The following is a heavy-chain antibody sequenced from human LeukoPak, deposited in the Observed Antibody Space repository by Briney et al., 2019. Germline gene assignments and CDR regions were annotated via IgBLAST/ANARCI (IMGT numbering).Heavy chain of an antibody. CDR1: GFTFSSYA. J-gene: IGHJ4*02. D-gene: IGHD3-10*01. CDR3: ARDDAYYGSGSYPLY. CDR2: IKQDGSEK. Sequence: GGSLRLSCAASGFTFSSYAMSWVRQAPGKGLEWVANIKQDGSEKYYVDSVKGRFTISRDNAKNSLYLQMNSLRAEDTAVYYCARDDAYYGSGSYPLYWGQGTLVTVSS. V-gene: IGHV3-7*01.